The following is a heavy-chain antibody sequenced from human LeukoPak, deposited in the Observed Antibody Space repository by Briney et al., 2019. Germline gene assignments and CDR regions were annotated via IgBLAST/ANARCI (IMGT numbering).Heavy chain of an antibody. CDR2: IKQDGGEK. CDR1: GFTLSSYW. CDR3: ARDAFSRISVFGVVSDAFDI. J-gene: IGHJ3*02. Sequence: GGSLRLSCAASGFTLSSYWMSWVRQAPGKGPEWVANIKQDGGEKYYVDSVKGRFTISRDNAKNSLYLQMNSLRAEDTAVYYCARDAFSRISVFGVVSDAFDIWGQGTMVTVSS. D-gene: IGHD3-3*01. V-gene: IGHV3-7*01.